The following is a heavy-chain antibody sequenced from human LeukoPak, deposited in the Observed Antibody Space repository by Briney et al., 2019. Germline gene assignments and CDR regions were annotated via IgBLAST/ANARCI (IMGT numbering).Heavy chain of an antibody. CDR1: GYTFTCYY. J-gene: IGHJ4*02. CDR3: ARDTSGPLYYLDY. D-gene: IGHD1-26*01. Sequence: ASVKVSCKASGYTFTCYYLHWVRQAPGQGLEWMGWINPNSGGTKYAQKFQGRVTMTRDTSIRTAYLELSRLKSDDAAVYYCARDTSGPLYYLDYWGRGTLVTVSS. V-gene: IGHV1-2*02. CDR2: INPNSGGT.